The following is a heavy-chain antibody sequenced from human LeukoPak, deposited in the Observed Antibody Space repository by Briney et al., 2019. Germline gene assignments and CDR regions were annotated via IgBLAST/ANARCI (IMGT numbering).Heavy chain of an antibody. CDR1: NDSISSGDYY. Sequence: SETLSLTCTVSNDSISSGDYYWNWVRQPPGKGLEWIGYIFHRGGTSYNPSLKSRILFSVDTSQNQFSLKLSSVTAADTAVYYCASLYYGDYGMDVWGQGTTVTVSS. J-gene: IGHJ6*02. CDR3: ASLYYGDYGMDV. D-gene: IGHD3-3*01. V-gene: IGHV4-30-4*01. CDR2: IFHRGGT.